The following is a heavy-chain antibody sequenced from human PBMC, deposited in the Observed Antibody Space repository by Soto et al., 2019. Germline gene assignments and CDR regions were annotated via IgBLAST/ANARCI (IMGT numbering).Heavy chain of an antibody. J-gene: IGHJ6*02. CDR1: GGSISSGGYS. V-gene: IGHV4-30-2*01. CDR2: IYHSGST. CDR3: ARGPFVDV. Sequence: SETLSLTCAVSGGSISSGGYSWSWIRQPPGKGLKRIGYIYHSGSTYYNPSLKSRVTISVDRSKNQFSLKLSSVTAADTAVYYCARGPFVDVWGQGTTVTVSS.